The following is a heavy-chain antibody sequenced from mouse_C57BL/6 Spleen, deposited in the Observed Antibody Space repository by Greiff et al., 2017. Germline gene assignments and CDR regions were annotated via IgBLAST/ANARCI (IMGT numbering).Heavy chain of an antibody. CDR2: ISDGGSYT. D-gene: IGHD1-1*01. CDR3: AKGAITTVVAPYAMDY. V-gene: IGHV5-4*03. CDR1: GFTFSSYA. Sequence: EVNLVESGGGLVKPGGSLKLSCAASGFTFSSYAMSWVRQTPEKRLEWVATISDGGSYTYYPDNVKGRFTISRDNAKNNLYLQMSHLKSEDTAMYYCAKGAITTVVAPYAMDYWGQGTSVTVSS. J-gene: IGHJ4*01.